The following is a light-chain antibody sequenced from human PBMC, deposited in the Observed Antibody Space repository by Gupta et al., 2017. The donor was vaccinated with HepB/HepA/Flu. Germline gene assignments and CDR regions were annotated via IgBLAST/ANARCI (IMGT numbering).Light chain of an antibody. Sequence: DIVLTQSPGTLSLSPGERATLSCSASQSVSSSYLAWYQQKPAQAPRLLIYGASSSATGSPDRFSGSGEGTDFTLTISRPEPEDFAVYYCQYYGNAGSFGQGTRLEI. CDR2: GAS. CDR3: QYYGNAGS. CDR1: QSVSSSY. J-gene: IGKJ5*01. V-gene: IGKV3-20*01.